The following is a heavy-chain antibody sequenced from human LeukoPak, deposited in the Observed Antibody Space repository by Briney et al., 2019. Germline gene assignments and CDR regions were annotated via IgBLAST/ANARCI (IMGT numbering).Heavy chain of an antibody. CDR3: ARGRLVRGVIAFDP. CDR1: GGSFSGYY. Sequence: SETLSLTCAVYGGSFSGYYWSWIRQPPGKGLEWIGEINHSVSTNYNPSLKSRVTTSVDTSKNQFSLKLSSVTAADTAVYYCARGRLVRGVIAFDPWGQGTLVTVSS. D-gene: IGHD3-10*01. CDR2: INHSVST. J-gene: IGHJ5*02. V-gene: IGHV4-34*01.